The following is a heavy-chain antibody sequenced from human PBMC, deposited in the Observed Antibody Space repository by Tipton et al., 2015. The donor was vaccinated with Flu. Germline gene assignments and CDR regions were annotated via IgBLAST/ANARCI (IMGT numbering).Heavy chain of an antibody. CDR1: GFTFSDYT. CDR3: ARERLLEVVIYDGFDI. Sequence: SLRLSCAASGFTFSDYTMNWVRQAPGKGLEWVASITSRSSYIYYEDSLKGRLTISRDNGKNSVYLQMNSLRVEDTAVYYCARERLLEVVIYDGFDIWGQGTMVTVS. V-gene: IGHV3-21*01. J-gene: IGHJ3*02. D-gene: IGHD1-1*01. CDR2: ITSRSSYI.